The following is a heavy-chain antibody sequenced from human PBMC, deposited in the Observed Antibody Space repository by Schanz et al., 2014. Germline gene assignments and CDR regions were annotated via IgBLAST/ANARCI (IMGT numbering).Heavy chain of an antibody. CDR3: ARQSGYAPFDY. D-gene: IGHD5-12*01. J-gene: IGHJ4*02. V-gene: IGHV4-59*08. CDR1: GGSISTYY. CDR2: VFHSGTT. Sequence: QVQLQESGPGLVKPSETLSLTCSVSGGSISTYYWTWIRQPPGKGLEWVGYVFHSGTTNYNPSLKNRVPISVDPSKTPFPLRLTSVTAADTAVYYCARQSGYAPFDYWGQGTLVTVSS.